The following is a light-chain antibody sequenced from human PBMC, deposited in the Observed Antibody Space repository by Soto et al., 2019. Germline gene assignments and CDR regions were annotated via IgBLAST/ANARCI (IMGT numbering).Light chain of an antibody. J-gene: IGLJ2*01. CDR3: QSYDSSNHVV. V-gene: IGLV6-57*04. CDR1: SGSIASNY. CDR2: EDN. Sequence: NFMLTQPHSVSESPGKTVTISCTRSSGSIASNYLQWYQQRPGSAPTTVIYEDNQRPSGVPDRFSGSIDSSSNSASLTISGLKTEDEADYYCQSYDSSNHVVFGGGTKVTVL.